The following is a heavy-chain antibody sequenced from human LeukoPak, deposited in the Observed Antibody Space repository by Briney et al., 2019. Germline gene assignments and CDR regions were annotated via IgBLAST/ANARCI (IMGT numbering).Heavy chain of an antibody. J-gene: IGHJ5*02. CDR3: AREIVAVAVYRVNWFDP. Sequence: ASVKVSCKASGYTFTGYYIHWVRQAPGQGLEWMGWIYPNSGGPYYAQKFQGRVTMTRDTSISTAYMELSSLRYDDTAVYYCAREIVAVAVYRVNWFDPWGQGTLVTVSS. V-gene: IGHV1-2*02. CDR2: IYPNSGGP. D-gene: IGHD6-19*01. CDR1: GYTFTGYY.